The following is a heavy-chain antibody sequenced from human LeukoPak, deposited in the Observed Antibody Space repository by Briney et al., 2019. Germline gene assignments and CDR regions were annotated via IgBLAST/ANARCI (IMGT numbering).Heavy chain of an antibody. D-gene: IGHD2/OR15-2a*01. CDR2: MNPKSGNT. CDR1: GYTFTGHY. CDR3: ARFLKNPVNRRGPANYYMDV. J-gene: IGHJ6*03. V-gene: IGHV1-8*02. Sequence: ASVKVSCKASGYTFTGHYIHCVRQAPGQGLEWMGWMNPKSGNTLYAQKFQGRVTMTRNTSISTAYMELSSVRSEDTAVYYCARFLKNPVNRRGPANYYMDVWGKGTTVTISS.